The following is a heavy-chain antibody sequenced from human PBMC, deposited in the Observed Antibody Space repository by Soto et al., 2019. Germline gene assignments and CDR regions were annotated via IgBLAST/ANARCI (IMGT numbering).Heavy chain of an antibody. CDR3: AKGTLYYYDSSGFHFDY. J-gene: IGHJ4*02. CDR1: GFTFSSYA. Sequence: EVQLLESGGGLVQPGGSLRLSCAASGFTFSSYAMSWVRQAPGKGLEWVSAISGSGGSTYYADSVKGRFTISRDNSKNTLYLQMNSMRVEDTAVYYCAKGTLYYYDSSGFHFDYWGQGTLVTVSS. V-gene: IGHV3-23*01. CDR2: ISGSGGST. D-gene: IGHD3-22*01.